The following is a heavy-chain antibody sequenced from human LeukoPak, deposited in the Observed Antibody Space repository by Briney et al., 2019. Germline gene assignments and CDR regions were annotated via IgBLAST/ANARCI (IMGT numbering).Heavy chain of an antibody. CDR2: IIPIFGTA. V-gene: IGHV1-69*05. CDR3: AREITIFGVAHFDY. D-gene: IGHD3-3*01. J-gene: IGHJ4*02. CDR1: GGTFSSYA. Sequence: SVKVSCKASGGTFSSYAISWLRQAPGQGLEWMGRIIPIFGTANYAQKFQGRVTITTDESTSTAYMELSSLRSEDTAVYYCAREITIFGVAHFDYWGQGTLVAVSS.